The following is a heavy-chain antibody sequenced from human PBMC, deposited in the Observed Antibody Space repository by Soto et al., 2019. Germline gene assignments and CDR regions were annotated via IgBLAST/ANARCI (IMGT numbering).Heavy chain of an antibody. V-gene: IGHV3-30*18. CDR2: ISYDGSNK. Sequence: GGSLRLSGAASGFTFSSYGMHWVRQAPGKGLEWVAVISYDGSNKYYADSVKGRFTISRGNSKNTLYLQMNSLRAEDTAVYYCAKGANYYDSRAFDYWGQGTLVTVSS. J-gene: IGHJ4*02. D-gene: IGHD3-22*01. CDR1: GFTFSSYG. CDR3: AKGANYYDSRAFDY.